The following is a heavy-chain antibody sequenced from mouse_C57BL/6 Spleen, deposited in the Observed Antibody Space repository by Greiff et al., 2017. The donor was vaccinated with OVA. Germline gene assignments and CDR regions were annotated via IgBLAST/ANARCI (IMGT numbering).Heavy chain of an antibody. Sequence: VQLQQPGAELVRPGSSVKLSCKASGYTFTSYWMDWVKQRPGQGLEWIGNIYPSDSETHYNQKFKDKATLTVDKSSSTAYMQLSSLTSEDSAVYYCAREDYSGYYAMDYWGQGTSVTVSS. D-gene: IGHD1-1*02. CDR3: AREDYSGYYAMDY. V-gene: IGHV1-61*01. J-gene: IGHJ4*01. CDR2: IYPSDSET. CDR1: GYTFTSYW.